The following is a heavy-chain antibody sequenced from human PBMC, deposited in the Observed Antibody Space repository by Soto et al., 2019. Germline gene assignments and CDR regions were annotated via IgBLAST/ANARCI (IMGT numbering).Heavy chain of an antibody. CDR3: ASYTIVVVTAIDAFDI. D-gene: IGHD2-21*02. CDR1: GGTFSSYD. CDR2: IIPIFGTA. V-gene: IGHV1-69*12. J-gene: IGHJ3*02. Sequence: QVQLVQSGVEVKKPGSSVKVSCKASGGTFSSYDISWVRQAPGQGLEWMGGIIPIFGTANYAQKFQGRVTITADESTSTAYMELSSLRSEDTAVYYCASYTIVVVTAIDAFDIWGQGTMVTVSS.